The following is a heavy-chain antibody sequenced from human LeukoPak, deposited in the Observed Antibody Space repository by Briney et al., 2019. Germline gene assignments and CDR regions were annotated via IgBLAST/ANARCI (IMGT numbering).Heavy chain of an antibody. J-gene: IGHJ4*02. D-gene: IGHD3-10*01. CDR3: ARGLITMVRGVPPYSFDN. CDR2: IWYDGSNK. Sequence: QPGRSLRLSCAASGFTFSSYGMHWVRQAPGKGLEWVAVIWYDGSNKYYADSVKGRFTISRDNAKNSLYLQMNSLRAEDTAVYYCARGLITMVRGVPPYSFDNWGQGTLVTVSS. CDR1: GFTFSSYG. V-gene: IGHV3-33*03.